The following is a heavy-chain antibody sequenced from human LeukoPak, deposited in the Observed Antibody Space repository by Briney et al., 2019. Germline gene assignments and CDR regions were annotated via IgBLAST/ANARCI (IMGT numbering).Heavy chain of an antibody. D-gene: IGHD6-13*01. Sequence: SVKVSCKASGGTFSSYAISWVRQAPGQGLEWMGGIIPIFGTANYAQKFQGRATITADESTSTAYMELSSLRSEDTAVYYCARGSGYSSSWSKYYFDYWGQGTLVTVSS. V-gene: IGHV1-69*13. J-gene: IGHJ4*02. CDR3: ARGSGYSSSWSKYYFDY. CDR1: GGTFSSYA. CDR2: IIPIFGTA.